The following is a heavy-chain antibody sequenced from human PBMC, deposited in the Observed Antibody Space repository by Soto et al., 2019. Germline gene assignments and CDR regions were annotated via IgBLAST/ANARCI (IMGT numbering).Heavy chain of an antibody. J-gene: IGHJ4*02. CDR3: ATERSAQYFDY. Sequence: GASVKVSCKASGGSFSSHGIAWVRQVPGQGLEWVGGIMPTFGPATYAPKFQGRVTITADKSTSTAYMELRSLRSEDTAVYYCATERSAQYFDYWGQGTLVTVSS. V-gene: IGHV1-69*06. CDR2: IMPTFGPA. CDR1: GGSFSSHG. D-gene: IGHD1-1*01.